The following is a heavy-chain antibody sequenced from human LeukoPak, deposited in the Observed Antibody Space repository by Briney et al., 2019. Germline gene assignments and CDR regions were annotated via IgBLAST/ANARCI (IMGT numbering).Heavy chain of an antibody. Sequence: ASVTVSCKSSGYTFTGYYMHWVRQAPGQGLEWMGWINPDSGGTNYAQKFQGRVTMTRDTSISTAYMEQSRLRSDDTAVYYCARIGYCSSISCSNWFDPWGQGTLVTVSS. V-gene: IGHV1-2*02. J-gene: IGHJ5*02. CDR1: GYTFTGYY. CDR3: ARIGYCSSISCSNWFDP. D-gene: IGHD2-2*01. CDR2: INPDSGGT.